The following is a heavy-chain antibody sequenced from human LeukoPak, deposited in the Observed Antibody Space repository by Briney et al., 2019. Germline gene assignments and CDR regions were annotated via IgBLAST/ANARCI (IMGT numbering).Heavy chain of an antibody. CDR1: GYTFTSYY. J-gene: IGHJ6*03. CDR3: ASTGITMVRGGGYYYYMDV. V-gene: IGHV1-46*01. D-gene: IGHD3-10*01. Sequence: ASVKVSCKASGYTFTSYYMHWVRQSPGQGLEWMGIINPSGGSTTYAQKFQGRVTMTRDTSTSTVYMELSRLRSDDTAVYYCASTGITMVRGGGYYYYMDVWGKGTTVTISS. CDR2: INPSGGST.